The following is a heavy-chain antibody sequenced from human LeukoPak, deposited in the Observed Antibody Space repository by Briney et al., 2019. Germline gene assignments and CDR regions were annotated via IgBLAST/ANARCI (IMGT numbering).Heavy chain of an antibody. CDR1: GYTFTSYD. D-gene: IGHD4-23*01. V-gene: IGHV1-8*03. Sequence: ASVKVSCKASGYTFTSYDINWVRQATGQGLEWMGWMNPNSGNTGYAQKFQGRVTITRNTSIRTAYMELSSLRSEDTAVYYCAKRQVTPYYYYYMDVWGKGTTVTISS. CDR3: AKRQVTPYYYYYMDV. J-gene: IGHJ6*03. CDR2: MNPNSGNT.